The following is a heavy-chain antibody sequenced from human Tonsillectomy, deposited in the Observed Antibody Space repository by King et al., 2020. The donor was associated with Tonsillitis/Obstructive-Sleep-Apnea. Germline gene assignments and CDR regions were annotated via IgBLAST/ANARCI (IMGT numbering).Heavy chain of an antibody. J-gene: IGHJ3*02. D-gene: IGHD2-2*01. Sequence: QGQLVQSGAEVKKPGASVKVSCKASGYTFTSYGISWVRQAPGQGLGWMGWISAYNGNTNYAQKLQGRVTMTTDTSTSTAYMELRSLRSDDTAVYYCARDCSSTSCYAEGDAFDIWGQGTMVTVSS. CDR1: GYTFTSYG. V-gene: IGHV1-18*01. CDR3: ARDCSSTSCYAEGDAFDI. CDR2: ISAYNGNT.